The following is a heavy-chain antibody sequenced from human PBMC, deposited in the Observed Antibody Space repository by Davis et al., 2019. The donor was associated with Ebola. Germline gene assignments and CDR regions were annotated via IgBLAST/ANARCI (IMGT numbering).Heavy chain of an antibody. D-gene: IGHD3-3*01. CDR3: ARVRSYDFWSGYYILLGYFDF. V-gene: IGHV1-3*01. J-gene: IGHJ2*01. CDR1: GYTFTSYA. CDR2: INAGNGNT. Sequence: AASVKVSCKASGYTFTSYAMHWVRQAPGQRLEWMGWINAGNGNTKYSQKFQGRVTITRDTSASTAYMELSSLRSEDTAVYYCARVRSYDFWSGYYILLGYFDFWGRGTLVTVSS.